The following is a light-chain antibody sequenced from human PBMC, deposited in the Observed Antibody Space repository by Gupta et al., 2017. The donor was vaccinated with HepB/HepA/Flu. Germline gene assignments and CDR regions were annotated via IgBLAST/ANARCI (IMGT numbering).Light chain of an antibody. CDR1: QNVDNR. CDR2: QAS. Sequence: DIQMTQSPSTLSASVGDRVTITCRASQNVDNRLAWYQQRPGKALNLLIYQASNLESGVPSRFSGSGSGTDFALTISSLQPDDFAAYYCQQYKSSPTFGRGTKVEIK. CDR3: QQYKSSPT. V-gene: IGKV1-5*03. J-gene: IGKJ1*01.